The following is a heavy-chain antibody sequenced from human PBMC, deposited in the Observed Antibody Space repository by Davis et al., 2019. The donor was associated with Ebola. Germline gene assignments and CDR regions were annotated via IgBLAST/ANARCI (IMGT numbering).Heavy chain of an antibody. CDR3: ARDSSGYYSYYYYGMDV. CDR1: GFTFSSYG. J-gene: IGHJ6*02. Sequence: GESLKISCAASGFTFSSYGMHWVRQAPGKGLEWVAVIWYDGSNKYYADSVKGRFTISRDNSKNTLYLQMNSLRAEDTAVYYCARDSSGYYSYYYYGMDVWGQGTTVTVSS. V-gene: IGHV3-33*01. D-gene: IGHD3-22*01. CDR2: IWYDGSNK.